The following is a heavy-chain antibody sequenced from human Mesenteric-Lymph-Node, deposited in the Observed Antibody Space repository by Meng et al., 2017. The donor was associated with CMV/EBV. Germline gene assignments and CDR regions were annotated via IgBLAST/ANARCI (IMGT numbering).Heavy chain of an antibody. J-gene: IGHJ4*02. CDR3: ARDLYASSADHFDY. V-gene: IGHV1-2*02. D-gene: IGHD2/OR15-2a*01. Sequence: ASVKVSCKASGGTFSSYAISWVRQAPGQGLEWMGWIDPDNGDTNYAQKFQGRVTMTRDTSIRTVYLDLSRLTSDDTAVYYCARDLYASSADHFDYWGQGTLVTVSS. CDR2: IDPDNGDT. CDR1: GGTFSSYA.